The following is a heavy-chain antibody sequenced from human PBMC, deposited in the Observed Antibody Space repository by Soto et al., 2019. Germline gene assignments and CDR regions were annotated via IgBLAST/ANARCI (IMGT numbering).Heavy chain of an antibody. Sequence: QVQLVQSGAEVKKPGASVKVSCKASGYTFTSYDINWVRQATGQGLEWMGWMNPNSGNTGYAQKFQGRVTMTRNTSISTAYMMLSSLRSEDTAVYYCARERSAAGTGWFDPWGQGTLVTVSS. J-gene: IGHJ5*02. CDR1: GYTFTSYD. CDR2: MNPNSGNT. V-gene: IGHV1-8*01. D-gene: IGHD6-13*01. CDR3: ARERSAAGTGWFDP.